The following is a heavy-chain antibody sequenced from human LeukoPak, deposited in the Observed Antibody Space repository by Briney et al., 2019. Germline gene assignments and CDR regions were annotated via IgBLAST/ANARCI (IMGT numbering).Heavy chain of an antibody. V-gene: IGHV3-21*01. D-gene: IGHD4-11*01. CDR1: GFTFSSYS. J-gene: IGHJ5*02. CDR2: ITGSSTYI. CDR3: ARVLTVTSTCWFDL. Sequence: KPGGSLRLSCAVSGFTFSSYSMNWVRQAPGKGLEWISSITGSSTYIYYADSVKGRFTISRDNAKNSLYLQMNNLGAEDTAVYYCARVLTVTSTCWFDLWGPGTLVTVSS.